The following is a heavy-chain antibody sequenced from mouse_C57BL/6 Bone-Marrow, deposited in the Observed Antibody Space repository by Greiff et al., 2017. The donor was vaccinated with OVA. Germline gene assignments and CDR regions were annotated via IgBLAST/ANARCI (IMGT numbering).Heavy chain of an antibody. D-gene: IGHD3-3*01. Sequence: EVKLVESGGGLVKPGGSLKLSCAASGFTFSDYGMHWVRQAPEKGLEWVAYISSGSSPISSADTVKGRLTISRDNAKTTLFLQMTSLRSEDTAMDYCAGRGGWDWYVDVWGTGTTVTVSS. V-gene: IGHV5-17*01. CDR1: GFTFSDYG. J-gene: IGHJ1*03. CDR3: AGRGGWDWYVDV. CDR2: ISSGSSPI.